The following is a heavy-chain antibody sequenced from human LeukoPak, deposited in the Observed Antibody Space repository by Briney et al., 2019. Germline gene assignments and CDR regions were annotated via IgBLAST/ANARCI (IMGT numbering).Heavy chain of an antibody. D-gene: IGHD2-15*01. J-gene: IGHJ4*02. V-gene: IGHV3-20*04. CDR2: INWNGGRI. CDR3: ARGYCSSGSCYSPAFDY. CDR1: GFTFDDYA. Sequence: PGGSLRLSCAASGFTFDDYAMHWVRQAPGKGLEWVSGINWNGGRIGYADSVKGRFTISRDNAKNSLYLQMNSLRAEDTALYYCARGYCSSGSCYSPAFDYWGQGTLVTVSS.